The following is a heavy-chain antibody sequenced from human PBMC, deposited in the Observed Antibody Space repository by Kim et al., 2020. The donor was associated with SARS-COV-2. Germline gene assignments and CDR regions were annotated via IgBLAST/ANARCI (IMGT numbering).Heavy chain of an antibody. J-gene: IGHJ5*02. CDR3: VRDLVGSDDL. D-gene: IGHD5-12*01. V-gene: IGHV3-74*01. CDR2: TT. Sequence: TTNYAGSVKGRFNISRDNARNALYLHMDSLSAEDTALYYSVRDLVGSDDLWGQGTLVTVSS.